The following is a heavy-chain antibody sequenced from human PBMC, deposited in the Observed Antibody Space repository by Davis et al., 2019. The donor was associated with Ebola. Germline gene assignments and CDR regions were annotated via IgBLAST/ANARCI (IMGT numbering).Heavy chain of an antibody. CDR1: GFTFSSYS. V-gene: IGHV3-48*01. D-gene: IGHD6-19*01. J-gene: IGHJ6*02. CDR2: ISSSSSTI. CDR3: ARDTIAVAGTALFYYYYGMDV. Sequence: GGSLRLSCAASGFTFSSYSMNWVRQAPGKGLEWVSYISSSSSTIYYADSVKGRFTISRDNSKKTLSLQMNSLRAEDTAVYYCARDTIAVAGTALFYYYYGMDVWGQGTTVTVSS.